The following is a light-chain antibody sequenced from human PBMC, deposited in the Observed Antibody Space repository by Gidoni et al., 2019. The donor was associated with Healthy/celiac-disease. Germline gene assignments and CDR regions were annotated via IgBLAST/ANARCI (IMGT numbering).Light chain of an antibody. V-gene: IGLV2-14*01. CDR1: SSDVVGYNY. J-gene: IGLJ2*01. Sequence: QSALTQPASVSGSPGQSLTISCTGTSSDVVGYNYVSWYQQHPGKAPKLMIYEVSNRPSGVSNRFSGSKSGNTASLTISGLQAEDEADYYCSSYTSSSTYVVFGGGTKLTVL. CDR3: SSYTSSSTYVV. CDR2: EVS.